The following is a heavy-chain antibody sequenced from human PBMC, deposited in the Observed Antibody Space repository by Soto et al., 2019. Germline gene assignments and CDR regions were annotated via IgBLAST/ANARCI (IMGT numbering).Heavy chain of an antibody. V-gene: IGHV3-21*01. D-gene: IGHD2-15*01. J-gene: IGHJ4*02. CDR2: IDSTSAYK. CDR1: RFTFSTYS. CDR3: AREFTGGGQY. Sequence: GGSLRLSCAASRFTFSTYSMNWVRQTPGKGLEWVSSIDSTSAYKFYADSVKGRFTISRDNAKNSLYLQTNSLRAEDTAIYYCAREFTGGGQYWGPGTVVTVSS.